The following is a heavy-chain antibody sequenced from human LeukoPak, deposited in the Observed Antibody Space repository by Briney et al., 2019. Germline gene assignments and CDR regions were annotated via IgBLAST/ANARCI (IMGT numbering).Heavy chain of an antibody. J-gene: IGHJ5*02. D-gene: IGHD3-3*01. CDR3: AGDPRAYYDFWSGYPYPS. CDR1: GFTFSSYS. CDR2: ISSSSSYM. V-gene: IGHV3-21*01. Sequence: GGSLRLSCAASGFTFSSYSMNWVRQAPGKGLEWVSSISSSSSYMYYADSVKGRFTISRDNAKNSLYLQMNSLRAEDTAVYYCAGDPRAYYDFWSGYPYPSWGQGTLVTVSS.